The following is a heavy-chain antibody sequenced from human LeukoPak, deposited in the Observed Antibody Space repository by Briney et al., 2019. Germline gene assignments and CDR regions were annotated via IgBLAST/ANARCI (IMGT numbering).Heavy chain of an antibody. J-gene: IGHJ4*02. V-gene: IGHV4-59*01. CDR3: ARGASGYSYG. D-gene: IGHD5-18*01. Sequence: SGTLSLTCTVSGGSISSYYWSWIRQPPGKGLEWIGYISYSGSTNYNPSLKSRVTISIDTSKNQFSLKLSSVTAADTAVYYCARGASGYSYGWGQGTLVTVSS. CDR2: ISYSGST. CDR1: GGSISSYY.